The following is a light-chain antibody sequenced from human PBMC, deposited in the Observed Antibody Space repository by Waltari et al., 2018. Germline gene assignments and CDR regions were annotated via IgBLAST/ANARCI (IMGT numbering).Light chain of an antibody. J-gene: IGKJ4*01. CDR1: QSISNW. CDR3: QQYNSYSLLT. V-gene: IGKV1-5*03. Sequence: DIQMTQSPSTLSASVGDRFTITCRASQSISNWLAWYQQKPGKAPKLLIYKASTLESGVPSRLSGSRSATEFTLTISSLQPDDFATYYCQQYNSYSLLTFGGGTKVEIK. CDR2: KAS.